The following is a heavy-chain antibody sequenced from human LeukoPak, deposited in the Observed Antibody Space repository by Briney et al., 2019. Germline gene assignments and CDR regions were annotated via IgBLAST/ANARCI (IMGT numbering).Heavy chain of an antibody. CDR1: GGSISSYY. J-gene: IGHJ4*02. D-gene: IGHD3-10*01. CDR3: ASLPGH. V-gene: IGHV4-59*08. Sequence: SETLSLTCTVSGGSISSYYWSGIRQPPGKGLEWIGYIYYSGSTNYNPSLKSRGTISVDTSKNQFSLKLSSVTAADTAVYYCASLPGHWGQGTLVTVSS. CDR2: IYYSGST.